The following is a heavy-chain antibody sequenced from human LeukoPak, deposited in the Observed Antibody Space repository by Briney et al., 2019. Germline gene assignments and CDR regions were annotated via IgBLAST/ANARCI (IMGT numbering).Heavy chain of an antibody. CDR2: VKSKTDGGTT. J-gene: IGHJ4*02. V-gene: IGHV3-15*01. CDR3: TTWTSH. D-gene: IGHD3/OR15-3a*01. CDR1: GFTFSSYS. Sequence: GGSLRLSCAASGFTFSSYSMSWVRQAPGKGLEWVGRVKSKTDGGTTEYAAPVYGRFTISRDDSKNTLYLQMNSLKTEDTAVYYCTTWTSHWGQGTLVTVSS.